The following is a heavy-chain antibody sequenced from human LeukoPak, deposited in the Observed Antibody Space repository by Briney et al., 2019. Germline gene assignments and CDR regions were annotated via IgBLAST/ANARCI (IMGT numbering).Heavy chain of an antibody. CDR3: ASPKEDSDYYFDY. V-gene: IGHV1-69*01. CDR1: GGTFRNYA. D-gene: IGHD4-11*01. J-gene: IGHJ4*02. CDR2: IIPLFGRA. Sequence: SAKVSCKASGGTFRNYAISWVRQAPGQGLEWMGGIIPLFGRAEYAQRFQGRVTITADESTSTAYLELSILRSEDTAVYYCASPKEDSDYYFDYWGQGTLVTVSS.